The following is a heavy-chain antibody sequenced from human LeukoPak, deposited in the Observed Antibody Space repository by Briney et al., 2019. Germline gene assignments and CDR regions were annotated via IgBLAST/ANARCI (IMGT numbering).Heavy chain of an antibody. D-gene: IGHD3-16*01. CDR2: ISSSSSYI. CDR1: GFTFSSYS. V-gene: IGHV3-21*01. Sequence: PGGSLRLSCAASGFTFSSYSMDWVRQAPGKGLEWVSSISSSSSYIYYADSVKGRFTISRDNAKNSLYLQMNSLRVEDTAVYYCAKDRANWAIDDWGQGTQVTVSS. J-gene: IGHJ4*02. CDR3: AKDRANWAIDD.